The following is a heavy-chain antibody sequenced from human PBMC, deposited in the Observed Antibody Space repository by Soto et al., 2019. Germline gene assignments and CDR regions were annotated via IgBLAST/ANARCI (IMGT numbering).Heavy chain of an antibody. V-gene: IGHV3-11*01. J-gene: IGHJ4*02. D-gene: IGHD2-15*01. CDR2: ISNSDYTT. CDR3: ASGKWSLDY. CDR1: GISLSYNY. Sequence: GGSLRLSCVASGISLSYNYMAWIRQAPGKGLEWLSYISNSDYTTYYTDSVKGRFTISRDNAKNSLYLQLNGLRVEDTAVYYCASGKWSLDYWGQGILVTVSS.